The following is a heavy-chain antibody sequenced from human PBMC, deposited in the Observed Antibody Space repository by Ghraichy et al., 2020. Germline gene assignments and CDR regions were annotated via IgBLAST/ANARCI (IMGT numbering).Heavy chain of an antibody. CDR3: ATSRGPAGGWFKGYFQQ. D-gene: IGHD6-19*01. J-gene: IGHJ1*01. CDR2: ISYDGSDK. V-gene: IGHV3-30-3*01. CDR1: GFNFSSYS. Sequence: LSLTCAASGFNFSSYSMHWVRQAPGKGLECVAVISYDGSDKYYIDSVKGRFIISRDNSRNTLYLQMNGLRAEDTAMFYCATSRGPAGGWFKGYFQQWGQGTLVTVSS.